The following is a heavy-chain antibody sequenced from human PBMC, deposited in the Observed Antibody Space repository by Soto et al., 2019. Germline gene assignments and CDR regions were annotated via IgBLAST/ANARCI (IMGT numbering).Heavy chain of an antibody. V-gene: IGHV4-4*02. CDR2: MYHSGST. D-gene: IGHD3-10*01. J-gene: IGHJ4*02. Sequence: TXSLTCAFSGGSISSDNWWSWVRQPPGKGLEWIGEMYHSGSTNYNPSLKSRVTISVDKSKNHFSLKLTSVTAADTALYYCARASESFMLRGVIINWGQGVLVTVSS. CDR1: GGSISSDNW. CDR3: ARASESFMLRGVIIN.